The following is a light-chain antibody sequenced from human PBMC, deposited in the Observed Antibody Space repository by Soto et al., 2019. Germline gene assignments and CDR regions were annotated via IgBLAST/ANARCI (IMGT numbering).Light chain of an antibody. CDR3: QAADSRGSYRV. CDR2: KDS. J-gene: IGLJ1*01. Sequence: SYELTQPPSVSVSPGQKSRITCSGEALPKQYGYWYQQKPGQAPVLILYKDSERPSGIPERFSGSSSGTTATLTISGVQAEDEADSYCQAADSRGSYRVLGKGTK. CDR1: ALPKQY. V-gene: IGLV3-25*02.